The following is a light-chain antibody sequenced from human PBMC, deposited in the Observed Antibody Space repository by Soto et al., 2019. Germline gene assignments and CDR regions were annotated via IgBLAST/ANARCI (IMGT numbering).Light chain of an antibody. V-gene: IGKV3-11*01. CDR2: DAS. Sequence: EIVLTHSPATLALSPWEGATLSRRASQSVSSYLAWYQQKPGQAPRLLIYDASNRATGIPARFSGSGSGTDFTLTISSLEPEDFAVYYCQHRDSWPLTFGGGTRWIS. J-gene: IGKJ4*01. CDR3: QHRDSWPLT. CDR1: QSVSSY.